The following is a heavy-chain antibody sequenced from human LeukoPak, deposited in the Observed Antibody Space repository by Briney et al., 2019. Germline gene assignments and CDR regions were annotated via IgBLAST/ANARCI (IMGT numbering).Heavy chain of an antibody. CDR2: INAGNGNT. J-gene: IGHJ4*02. V-gene: IGHV1-3*01. D-gene: IGHD2-8*01. CDR3: ARLKYCTNGVCYAGFDY. CDR1: GYTFTSYA. Sequence: ASVKVSCKASGYTFTSYAMHWVRQAPGQRLEWMGWINAGNGNTKYSQKFQGRVTITRDTSADTAYMELSSLRSEDTAVYYCARLKYCTNGVCYAGFDYWGQGALVTVSS.